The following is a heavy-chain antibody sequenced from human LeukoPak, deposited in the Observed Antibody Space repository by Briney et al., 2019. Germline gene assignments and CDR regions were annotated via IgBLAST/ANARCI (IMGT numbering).Heavy chain of an antibody. Sequence: SETLSLTCTVSGGSISSYYWSWIRQPPGKGLEWIGYIYYGGSTNYSPSLKSRVTISVDTSKNQFSLKLSSVTAADTAVYYCARGRYSSSWYGWFDPWGQGTLVTVSS. V-gene: IGHV4-59*01. CDR2: IYYGGST. CDR1: GGSISSYY. CDR3: ARGRYSSSWYGWFDP. J-gene: IGHJ5*02. D-gene: IGHD6-13*01.